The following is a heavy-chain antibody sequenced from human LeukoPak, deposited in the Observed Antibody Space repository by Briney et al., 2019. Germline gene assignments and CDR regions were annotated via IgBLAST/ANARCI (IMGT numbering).Heavy chain of an antibody. CDR3: ARGRRDGYNYGLYYFDY. CDR1: GYTFTSYD. Sequence: ASVKVSCKASGYTFTSYDINWVRQATGQGLEWMGWMNPNSGNTGYAQKFQGRVTITVNTSISTAYMELSSLRSEDTAVYYCARGRRDGYNYGLYYFDYWGQGTLVTVSS. J-gene: IGHJ4*02. CDR2: MNPNSGNT. V-gene: IGHV1-8*03. D-gene: IGHD5-24*01.